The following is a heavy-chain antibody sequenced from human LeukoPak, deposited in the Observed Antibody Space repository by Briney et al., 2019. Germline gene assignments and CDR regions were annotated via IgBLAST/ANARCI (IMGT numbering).Heavy chain of an antibody. CDR2: INPNSGGT. Sequence: ASVKVSCKASGGTFSSYAISWVRQAPGQGLEWMGWINPNSGGTNYAQKFQGRVTMTRDTSISTAYMELSRLRSDDTAVYYCAGDRDYYDSSGYYYLWGQGTLVTVSS. D-gene: IGHD3-22*01. V-gene: IGHV1-2*02. CDR3: AGDRDYYDSSGYYYL. CDR1: GGTFSSYA. J-gene: IGHJ4*02.